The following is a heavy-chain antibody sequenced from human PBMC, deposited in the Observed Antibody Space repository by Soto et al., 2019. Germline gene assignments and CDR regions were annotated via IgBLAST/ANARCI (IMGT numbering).Heavy chain of an antibody. CDR1: GYTFTGYY. V-gene: IGHV1-2*04. Sequence: ASVKVSCKASGYTFTGYYMHWVRQAPGQGLEWMGWINPNSGGTNYAQKFQGWVTMTRDTSISTAYMELSRLRSDDTAVYYCARDPAGGYDSTAFDIWGQGTMVTVSS. D-gene: IGHD3-22*01. CDR3: ARDPAGGYDSTAFDI. J-gene: IGHJ3*02. CDR2: INPNSGGT.